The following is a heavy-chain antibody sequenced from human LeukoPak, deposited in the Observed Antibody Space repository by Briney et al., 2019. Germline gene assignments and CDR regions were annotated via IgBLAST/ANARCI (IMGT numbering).Heavy chain of an antibody. J-gene: IGHJ5*02. CDR3: ARHKLVRSHLSWFDH. D-gene: IGHD6-13*01. Sequence: SETLSLTCTVSGDSISSYYWSWLRQPPGKGLEWIGYIYTSGSTNYNPSLKSRVTISVDTSKNQFSLKLSSVTAADTAVYYCARHKLVRSHLSWFDHWGQGTLVTVSS. V-gene: IGHV4-4*09. CDR1: GDSISSYY. CDR2: IYTSGST.